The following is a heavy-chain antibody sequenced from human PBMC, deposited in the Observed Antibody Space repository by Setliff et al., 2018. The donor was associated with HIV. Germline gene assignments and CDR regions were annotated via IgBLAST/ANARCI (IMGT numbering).Heavy chain of an antibody. D-gene: IGHD3-22*01. J-gene: IGHJ3*02. CDR1: GYTHTELS. V-gene: IGHV1-24*01. CDR3: ASGPLVYYDSPGAFDI. Sequence: ASVKVSCKVSGYTHTELSMHWVRQAPGKGLEWMGGFDPEDGETIYAQKFQGRVTMTTDTSTSTAYMELRSLRSDDTAVYYCASGPLVYYDSPGAFDIWGQGTMVTVSS. CDR2: FDPEDGET.